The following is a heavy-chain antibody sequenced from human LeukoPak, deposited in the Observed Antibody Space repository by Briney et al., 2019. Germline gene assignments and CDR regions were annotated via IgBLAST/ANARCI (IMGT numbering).Heavy chain of an antibody. V-gene: IGHV3-21*01. CDR3: ARDRYSSGWYGFDY. D-gene: IGHD6-19*01. Sequence: GGSLRLSCAASGFTFSSYNMNWVRQAPGKGLEWVSSITSSGSYIFYADSVRGRFTISRDNAKNSLYLQMNSLRAEDTAVYYCARDRYSSGWYGFDYWGQGTLVTVSS. J-gene: IGHJ4*02. CDR2: ITSSGSYI. CDR1: GFTFSSYN.